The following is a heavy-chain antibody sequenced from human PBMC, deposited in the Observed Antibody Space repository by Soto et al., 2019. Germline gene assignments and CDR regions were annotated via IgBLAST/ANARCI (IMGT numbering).Heavy chain of an antibody. V-gene: IGHV3-30*03. J-gene: IGHJ1*01. CDR3: ATGPAVAGTFFLAEYFQH. CDR2: ISYDGSNK. D-gene: IGHD6-19*01. CDR1: GFTFSNYG. Sequence: QVQLVESGGGVVQPGRSLRLSCADSGFTFSNYGMHWVRQAPGKGLQWVAVISYDGSNKYYADSVKARFAISRDKSKNTLYLQMNSLRAEDTAVYYCATGPAVAGTFFLAEYFQHWCQGTLVTVSS.